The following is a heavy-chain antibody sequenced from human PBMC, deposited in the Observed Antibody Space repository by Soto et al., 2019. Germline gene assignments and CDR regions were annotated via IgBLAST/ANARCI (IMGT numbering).Heavy chain of an antibody. CDR2: INPSSGST. V-gene: IGHV1-18*01. CDR3: ARRDYGDSDY. CDR1: GYTFTSYG. D-gene: IGHD3-16*01. J-gene: IGHJ4*02. Sequence: GASVKVSCKASGYTFTSYGISWMRQAPGQGLEWMGWINPSSGSTNYAQKFQGRVTMTRDTSTSTVYMELSSLRSEDTAVYYCARRDYGDSDYWGQGTLVTVSS.